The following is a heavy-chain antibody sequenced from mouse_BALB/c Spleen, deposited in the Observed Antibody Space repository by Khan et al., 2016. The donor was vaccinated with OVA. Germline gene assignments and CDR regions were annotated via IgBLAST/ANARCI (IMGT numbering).Heavy chain of an antibody. Sequence: EVELVESGGDLVEPGGSLKLSCAASGFTFSSYSMSWVRQTPDKRLEWVATISSGGDYTYYPDIVMGRFTISRDNAKNTLYLQMSSLKSEDTAMYYCASHLAGSFAYWGQGTLVAVSA. CDR1: GFTFSSYS. J-gene: IGHJ3*01. V-gene: IGHV5-6*01. CDR2: ISSGGDYT. D-gene: IGHD1-1*01. CDR3: ASHLAGSFAY.